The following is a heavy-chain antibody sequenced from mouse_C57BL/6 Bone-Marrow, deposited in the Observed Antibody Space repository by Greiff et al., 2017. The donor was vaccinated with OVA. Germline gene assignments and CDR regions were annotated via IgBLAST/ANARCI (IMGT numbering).Heavy chain of an antibody. D-gene: IGHD2-4*01. CDR2: IWTGGGT. CDR1: GFSLTSYA. J-gene: IGHJ1*03. Sequence: VKVVESGPGLVAPSQSLSITCTVSGFSLTSYALSWVRQPPGKGLEWLGVIWTGGGTHCNSALKARLSISKDNSKSQVFLKMNSLQTDDTARYYCARKRSYYEYGGYFDVWGTGTTVTVSS. V-gene: IGHV2-9-1*01. CDR3: ARKRSYYEYGGYFDV.